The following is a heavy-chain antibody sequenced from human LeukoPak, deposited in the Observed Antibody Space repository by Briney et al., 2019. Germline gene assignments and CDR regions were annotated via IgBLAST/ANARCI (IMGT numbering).Heavy chain of an antibody. J-gene: IGHJ6*03. CDR1: GGSIISVTYY. CDR2: VHYSGST. Sequence: PSETLSLTCSVSGGSIISVTYYWAWIRQSPGKVLEWLGTVHYSGSTYYSPALRSRVTISVDTSKNQFSLKLTSMTAADTAVYYCARLDLGGFNYGFYSYYYMDVWGKGTTVTVSS. V-gene: IGHV4-39*01. CDR3: ARLDLGGFNYGFYSYYYMDV. D-gene: IGHD5-18*01.